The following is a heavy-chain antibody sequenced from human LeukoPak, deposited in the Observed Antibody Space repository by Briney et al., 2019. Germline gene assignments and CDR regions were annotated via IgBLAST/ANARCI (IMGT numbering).Heavy chain of an antibody. CDR1: GGSISGSYY. CDR2: IYYSGST. J-gene: IGHJ5*02. V-gene: IGHV4-39*02. Sequence: SETLSLTCTVSGGSISGSYYWGWIRQPPGKGLEWIGSIYYSGSTYDNPSLESRVTISVDTSKNHFSLKLSSVTAADTAVYHCARGTGCSGGTCYAGGNWFDPCGQGTLVTVSS. D-gene: IGHD2-15*01. CDR3: ARGTGCSGGTCYAGGNWFDP.